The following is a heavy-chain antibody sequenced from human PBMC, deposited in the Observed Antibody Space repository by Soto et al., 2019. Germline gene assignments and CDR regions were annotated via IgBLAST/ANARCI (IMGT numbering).Heavy chain of an antibody. D-gene: IGHD2-15*01. CDR3: AREEAYCSGGSCFSNYFDY. CDR1: GGSFSSQY. V-gene: IGHV4-34*01. CDR2: ISHSGTT. J-gene: IGHJ4*02. Sequence: SETLSLTCAVYGGSFSSQYWSWIRQPPGKGLEWIGEISHSGTTNYNPSLKSRVTISVDASKGQFSLTLTSVTAADTAVYFCAREEAYCSGGSCFSNYFDYWGQGTRVTVSS.